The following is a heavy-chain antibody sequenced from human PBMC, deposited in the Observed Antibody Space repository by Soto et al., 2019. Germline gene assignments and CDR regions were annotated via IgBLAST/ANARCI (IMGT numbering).Heavy chain of an antibody. J-gene: IGHJ4*02. CDR3: ARVLRFLEWSSDY. D-gene: IGHD3-3*01. Sequence: GGSLRLSCAASGFTFSSYSMNWVRQAPGKGLEWVSSISSSSSYIYYADSVKGRFTISRDNAKNSLYLQMNSLRAEDTAVYYCARVLRFLEWSSDYWGQGTLVTVSS. CDR2: ISSSSSYI. CDR1: GFTFSSYS. V-gene: IGHV3-21*01.